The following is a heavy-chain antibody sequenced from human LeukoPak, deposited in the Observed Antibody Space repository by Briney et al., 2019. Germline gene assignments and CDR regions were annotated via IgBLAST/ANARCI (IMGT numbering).Heavy chain of an antibody. V-gene: IGHV3-21*01. J-gene: IGHJ4*02. CDR1: GLTFSSYS. D-gene: IGHD1-14*01. CDR2: ISSSSSYI. Sequence: GGPLRLSCAASGLTFSSYSMNWVRKAPGKGLEWVSSISSSSSYIYYADSVKGRFTISRDNAKNSLYLQMNSLRAEDTAVYYCARGPGDEYWGQGTLVTVSS. CDR3: ARGPGDEY.